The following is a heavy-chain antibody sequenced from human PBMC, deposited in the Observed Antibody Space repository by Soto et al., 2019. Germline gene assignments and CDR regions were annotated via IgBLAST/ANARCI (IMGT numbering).Heavy chain of an antibody. Sequence: QVQLQQWGAGLLKPSETLSLTCAVYGGSFSGYYWSWIRQPPGKGLEWIGEINHSGSTNYNPSLKRRVTISVDTSKNQFSLKLSSVTAADTAVYYCARDRIMVRGARGFDPWGQGTLVTVSS. V-gene: IGHV4-34*01. CDR1: GGSFSGYY. J-gene: IGHJ5*02. CDR3: ARDRIMVRGARGFDP. CDR2: INHSGST. D-gene: IGHD3-10*01.